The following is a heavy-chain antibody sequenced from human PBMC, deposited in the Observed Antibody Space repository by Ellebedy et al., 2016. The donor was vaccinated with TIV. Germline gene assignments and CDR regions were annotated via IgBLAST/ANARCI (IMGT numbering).Heavy chain of an antibody. J-gene: IGHJ6*02. CDR1: GGSFSGYY. Sequence: SETLSLXCAVYGGSFSGYYWSWIRQPPGKGLEWIGEINHSGSTNYNPSLKSRVTISVDTSKNQFSLKLSSVTAADTAVYYCARVKYSGSYYGYYYYYGMDVWGQGTTVTVSS. CDR3: ARVKYSGSYYGYYYYYGMDV. CDR2: INHSGST. D-gene: IGHD1-26*01. V-gene: IGHV4-34*01.